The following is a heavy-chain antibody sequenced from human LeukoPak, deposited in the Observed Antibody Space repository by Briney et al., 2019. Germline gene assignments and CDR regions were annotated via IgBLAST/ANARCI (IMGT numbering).Heavy chain of an antibody. CDR3: AKVITMVRGVIPRTDAYYYYGMDV. V-gene: IGHV3-30*18. D-gene: IGHD3-10*01. J-gene: IGHJ6*02. Sequence: QPGGSLRLSCAASGFTFSSYGMHWVRQAPGKGLEWVAVISYDGSNKYYADSVKGRFTISRDNSKNTLYLQMNSLRAGDTAVYYCAKVITMVRGVIPRTDAYYYYGMDVWGQGTTVTVSS. CDR2: ISYDGSNK. CDR1: GFTFSSYG.